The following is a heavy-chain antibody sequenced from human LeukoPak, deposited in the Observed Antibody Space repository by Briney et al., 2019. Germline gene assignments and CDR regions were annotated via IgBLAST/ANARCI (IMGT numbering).Heavy chain of an antibody. Sequence: GGSLRLSCAASGFTFSSYAMTWVRQAPGKGLEWVSVISDSGGSTYYADSVKGRFTISRDNSKNTLYLQMNGLRAEDTAVYYCAKSAPGGSCYQSLGYWGQGTLVTVSS. CDR3: AKSAPGGSCYQSLGY. CDR1: GFTFSSYA. J-gene: IGHJ4*02. D-gene: IGHD2-15*01. V-gene: IGHV3-23*01. CDR2: ISDSGGST.